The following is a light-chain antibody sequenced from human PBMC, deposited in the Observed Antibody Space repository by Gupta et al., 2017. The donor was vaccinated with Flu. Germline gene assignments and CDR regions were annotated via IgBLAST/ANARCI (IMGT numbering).Light chain of an antibody. J-gene: IGKJ1*01. CDR1: RNINWW. CDR2: KAV. CDR3: QQYNYYWT. Sequence: DIQMTQSPSTLSASVGDRISFTCRASRNINWWLAWYQQKPGQAPKILIYKAVNLARGVPPRFSGSGSGTEFTLTISRLQPEDFATYYCQQYNYYWTFGQGTKVEIK. V-gene: IGKV1-5*03.